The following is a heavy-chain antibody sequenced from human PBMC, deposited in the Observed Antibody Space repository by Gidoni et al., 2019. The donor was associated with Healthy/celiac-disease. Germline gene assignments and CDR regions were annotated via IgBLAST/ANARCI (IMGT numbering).Heavy chain of an antibody. CDR1: ELNFSDYY. CDR3: DREGGNNYYDSSGPGYYFDY. CDR2: SSSISSFT. J-gene: IGHJ4*02. Sequence: QVQLVESGGGMVKPGGSLRLSCAASELNFSDYYMSWIRRAPGKGMECVSYSSSISSFTNYAESVKGRFTISRDNDKNSLYLQMNSLRAEYAAVYYCDREGGNNYYDSSGPGYYFDYWGQGTLVTVSS. D-gene: IGHD3-22*01. V-gene: IGHV3-11*06.